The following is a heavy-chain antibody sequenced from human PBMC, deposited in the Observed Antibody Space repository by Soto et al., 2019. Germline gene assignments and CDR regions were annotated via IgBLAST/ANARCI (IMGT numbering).Heavy chain of an antibody. D-gene: IGHD5-12*01. V-gene: IGHV1-2*04. Sequence: ASVKVSCKASGYTFTGYYMHWVRQAPGQGLEWMGWINPNSGGTNYAQKFQGWVTMTRDTSISTAYMELSRLRSDDTAVYYCARGERDIVANGYNWFDPWGQGTLVTVS. CDR1: GYTFTGYY. CDR2: INPNSGGT. J-gene: IGHJ5*02. CDR3: ARGERDIVANGYNWFDP.